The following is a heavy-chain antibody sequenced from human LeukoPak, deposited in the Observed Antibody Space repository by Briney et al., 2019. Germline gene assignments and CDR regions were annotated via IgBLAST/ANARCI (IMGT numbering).Heavy chain of an antibody. Sequence: SGTLSLTCTVSGGSISSSSYYWGWIRQPPGKGLEWIGSIYYSGSTYYNPSLKSRVTISVDTSKNQFSLKLSSVTAADTAVYYCATLDRTTDAFDIWGQGTMVTVSS. CDR3: ATLDRTTDAFDI. D-gene: IGHD1-1*01. CDR1: GGSISSSSYY. V-gene: IGHV4-39*01. CDR2: IYYSGST. J-gene: IGHJ3*02.